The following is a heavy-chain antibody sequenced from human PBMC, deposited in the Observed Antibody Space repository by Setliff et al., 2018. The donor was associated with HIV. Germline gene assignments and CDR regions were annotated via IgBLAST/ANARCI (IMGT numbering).Heavy chain of an antibody. D-gene: IGHD6-19*01. CDR2: ISGSGGST. CDR3: AKSGRAQWLVPYHFDY. V-gene: IGHV3-23*01. J-gene: IGHJ4*02. Sequence: GGSLRLSCAASGFTFNNYVMGWVRQAPGKGLEWASGISGSGGSTYYADSGKGRFTISRDNSKNTLYLQMNSLRAEDTAVYYCAKSGRAQWLVPYHFDYWGQGTLVTVSS. CDR1: GFTFNNYV.